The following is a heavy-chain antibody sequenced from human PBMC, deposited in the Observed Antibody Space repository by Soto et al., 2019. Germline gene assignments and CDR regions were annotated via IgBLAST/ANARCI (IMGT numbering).Heavy chain of an antibody. CDR1: GFTFSNAW. D-gene: IGHD3-10*01. CDR2: IKGEADGGTI. CDR3: TTELTMVRGALNRPPQGY. J-gene: IGHJ4*02. Sequence: PGGSLRLSCAASGFTFSNAWMSWVRQAPGKGLEWVGRIKGEADGGTIEYAAPVKGRFTISRDDSKNTLYLQMDSLKTEDTAVYHCTTELTMVRGALNRPPQGYWGQGTLVTVSS. V-gene: IGHV3-15*01.